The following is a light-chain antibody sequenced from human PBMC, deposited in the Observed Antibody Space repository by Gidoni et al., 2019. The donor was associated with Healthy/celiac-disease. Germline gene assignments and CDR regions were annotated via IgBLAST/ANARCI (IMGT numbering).Light chain of an antibody. J-gene: IGKJ1*01. CDR3: QQSYSTPRT. Sequence: TQMPQSPSSLSASVGDRVTITCRASQSISSYLNWYQQKPGKAPKLLIYAASSLQSGVPSRFSGSGSGTDFTLTISSLQPEDFATYYCQQSYSTPRTFGQGTKVEIK. CDR1: QSISSY. CDR2: AAS. V-gene: IGKV1-39*01.